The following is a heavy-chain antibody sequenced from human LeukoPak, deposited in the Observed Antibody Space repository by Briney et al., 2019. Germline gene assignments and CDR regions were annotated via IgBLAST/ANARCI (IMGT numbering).Heavy chain of an antibody. V-gene: IGHV4-59*08. D-gene: IGHD6-6*01. J-gene: IGHJ4*02. CDR2: IHYTGST. CDR1: GESISSYY. CDR3: ARHSHGTSSENFDY. Sequence: PSETLSLTCTVSGESISSYYWSWIRQPPGKGLEWIGYIHYTGSTNYNPSLKSRVTISLYTSENQFSLRLSSVTAADTAVYYCARHSHGTSSENFDYWGQGTLVTVSS.